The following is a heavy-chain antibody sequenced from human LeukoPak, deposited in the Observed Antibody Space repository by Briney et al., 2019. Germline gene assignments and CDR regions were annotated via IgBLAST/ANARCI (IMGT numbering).Heavy chain of an antibody. CDR1: GFTFSSYS. Sequence: GGSLRLFCAASGFTFSSYSMNWVRQATGKGLEWVSSISSSSSYIYYADSVKGRFTISRDNAKNSLYLQMNSLRAEDTAVYYCAREVDIRYFDYWGQGTLVTVSS. V-gene: IGHV3-21*01. CDR3: AREVDIRYFDY. J-gene: IGHJ4*02. CDR2: ISSSSSYI. D-gene: IGHD2-15*01.